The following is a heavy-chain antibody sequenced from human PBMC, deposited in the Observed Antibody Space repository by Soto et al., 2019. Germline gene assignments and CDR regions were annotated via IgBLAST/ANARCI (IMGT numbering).Heavy chain of an antibody. V-gene: IGHV3-23*01. CDR2: ISGGGHNT. CDR1: GFTFSSYA. J-gene: IGHJ5*02. Sequence: GGSLRLSCAASGFTFSSYAISWIRLSPGKGLEWVSVISGGGHNTYYTPSVKGRFTISRDNAKNSLYLQMNSLRDEDTAVYYSARGAIAAAGTRNNWFDPWGQGTLVSVSS. D-gene: IGHD6-13*01. CDR3: ARGAIAAAGTRNNWFDP.